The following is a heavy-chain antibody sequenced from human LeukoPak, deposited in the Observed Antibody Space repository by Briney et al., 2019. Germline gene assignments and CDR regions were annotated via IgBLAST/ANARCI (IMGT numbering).Heavy chain of an antibody. Sequence: GASVTVSCKASGYTFTGYYMHWVRQAPGQGLEWMGLINPNSGGTNYAQKFQGRVNMTRDTSISTADMELSRLRSYDTAVYYWARVSGGYCSSTSCSGHEYWGQGTLVTVSS. J-gene: IGHJ4*02. V-gene: IGHV1-2*06. D-gene: IGHD2-2*01. CDR3: ARVSGGYCSSTSCSGHEY. CDR2: INPNSGGT. CDR1: GYTFTGYY.